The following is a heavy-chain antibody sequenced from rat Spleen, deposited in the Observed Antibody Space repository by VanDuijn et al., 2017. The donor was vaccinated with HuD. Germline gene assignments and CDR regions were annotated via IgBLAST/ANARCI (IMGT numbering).Heavy chain of an antibody. CDR1: GFSFSNHG. CDR2: ISYDGISV. Sequence: EVQLVESGGGLAQPGRSLKLSYAASGFSFSNHGMAWVRQAPTRGLEWVATISYDGISVQYRDSVKGRFTISRDTAKRTLYLQMDSLRSEDTATYYCARAMGIPSPFDNWGQGVMVTVSS. CDR3: ARAMGIPSPFDN. J-gene: IGHJ2*01. D-gene: IGHD1-9*01. V-gene: IGHV5-29*01.